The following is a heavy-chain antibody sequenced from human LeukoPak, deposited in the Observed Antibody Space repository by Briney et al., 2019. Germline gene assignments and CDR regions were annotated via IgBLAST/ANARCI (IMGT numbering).Heavy chain of an antibody. CDR2: ISSSGTYI. CDR1: GFPFSYYT. D-gene: IGHD1-26*01. CDR3: VRVGGGSGSRDY. J-gene: IGHJ4*02. Sequence: GGSLRLSCAVSGFPFSYYTMNWVRQAPGQGLEWVSSISSSGTYIYYADSMKGRFTISRDNAENSLFLQMNSLRAEDTAVYYCVRVGGGSGSRDYWGQGTLVSVSS. V-gene: IGHV3-21*01.